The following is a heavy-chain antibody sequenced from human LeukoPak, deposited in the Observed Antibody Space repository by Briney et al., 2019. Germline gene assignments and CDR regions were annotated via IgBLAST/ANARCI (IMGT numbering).Heavy chain of an antibody. CDR1: GYTFTGYY. CDR3: ARDRTVD. V-gene: IGHV1-2*02. Sequence: ASVKVSCKASGYTFTGYYIHWVRQAPGQGLEWMGWINPNSGGTDYAQKFQGRVTITRDTSITTAYMEVNRLTSDDTAVYYCARDRTVDWGQGTLVTASS. J-gene: IGHJ4*02. CDR2: INPNSGGT. D-gene: IGHD6-19*01.